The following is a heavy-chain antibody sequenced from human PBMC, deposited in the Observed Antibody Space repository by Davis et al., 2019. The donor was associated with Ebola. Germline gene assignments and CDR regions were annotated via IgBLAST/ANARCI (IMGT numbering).Heavy chain of an antibody. Sequence: GESLKISCAASGFTFSSYSMNWVRQAPGKGLEWVSYISSSGSTIYYADSVKGRFTISRDNAKNSLYLQMNSLRAEDTAVYYCARGHYSYYAFDIWGQGTMVTVSS. D-gene: IGHD4-11*01. CDR3: ARGHYSYYAFDI. V-gene: IGHV3-48*04. CDR1: GFTFSSYS. CDR2: ISSSGSTI. J-gene: IGHJ3*02.